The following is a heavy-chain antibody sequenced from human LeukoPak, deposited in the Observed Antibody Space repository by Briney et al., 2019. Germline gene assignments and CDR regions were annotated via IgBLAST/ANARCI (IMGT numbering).Heavy chain of an antibody. Sequence: GGSLRLSCAASGFAFSVYAMSWLRQPPGKGLEWVSSISSSSSYIYYADSVKGRFTISRDNAKNSLYLQMNSLRAEDTAVYYCARDVTLGNFDYWGQGILVIVSS. CDR1: GFAFSVYA. D-gene: IGHD3-16*01. V-gene: IGHV3-21*01. CDR3: ARDVTLGNFDY. CDR2: ISSSSSYI. J-gene: IGHJ4*02.